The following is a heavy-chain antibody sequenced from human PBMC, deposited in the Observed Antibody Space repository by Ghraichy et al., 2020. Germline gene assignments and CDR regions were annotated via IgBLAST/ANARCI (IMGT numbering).Heavy chain of an antibody. V-gene: IGHV3-48*03. CDR3: ARVSLGNGYYYYYYMDV. CDR2: ISSSGSTI. Sequence: GGSLRLSCAASGFTFSSYEMNWVRQAPGKGLEWVSYISSSGSTIYYADSVKGRFTISRDNAKNSLYLQMNSLRAEDTAVYYCARVSLGNGYYYYYYMDVWGKGTTVTVSS. CDR1: GFTFSSYE. J-gene: IGHJ6*03. D-gene: IGHD1-1*01.